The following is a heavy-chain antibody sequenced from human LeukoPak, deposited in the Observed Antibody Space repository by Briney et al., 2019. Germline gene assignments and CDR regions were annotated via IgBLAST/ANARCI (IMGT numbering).Heavy chain of an antibody. Sequence: GGSLRLSCAASGFTFSSYAMSWVRQAPGKGLEWVSAISGSGGSTYYADSVKGRFTISRDNSKNTLYLQMNSLRAEDTAVYYCAREVATSGYSSSWYTDWGQGTLVTVSS. D-gene: IGHD6-13*01. V-gene: IGHV3-23*01. CDR2: ISGSGGST. CDR1: GFTFSSYA. J-gene: IGHJ4*02. CDR3: AREVATSGYSSSWYTD.